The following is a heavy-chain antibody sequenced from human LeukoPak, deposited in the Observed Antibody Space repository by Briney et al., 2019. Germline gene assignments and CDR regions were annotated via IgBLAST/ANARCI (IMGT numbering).Heavy chain of an antibody. J-gene: IGHJ4*02. V-gene: IGHV1-69*05. CDR1: GGTFSSYA. D-gene: IGHD3-3*01. CDR3: ARELGIFGMVNNDY. Sequence: SVKVSCKASGGTFSSYAISWVRQAPGQGLELMGRIIPIFGTANYAQKFQGRVTITTDESTSTAYMELSSLRSEDTAVHYCARELGIFGMVNNDYWGQGTLVTVSS. CDR2: IIPIFGTA.